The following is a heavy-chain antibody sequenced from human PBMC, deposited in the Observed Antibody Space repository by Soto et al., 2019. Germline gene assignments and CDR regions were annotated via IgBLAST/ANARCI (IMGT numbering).Heavy chain of an antibody. CDR2: LGGSVHTT. CDR1: GFSFSNSV. Sequence: EVQLLESGGGLGQPGGSLRLSCVASGFSFSNSVMSWVRQAPGRGLEWVSTLGGSVHTTYYADSVKGRFTISRDNSKNTLSLQMNSLRAEDTAIYYCAELRLEPTGYYYYYMDVWGTGTTVTVSS. V-gene: IGHV3-23*01. D-gene: IGHD1-1*01. J-gene: IGHJ6*03. CDR3: AELRLEPTGYYYYYMDV.